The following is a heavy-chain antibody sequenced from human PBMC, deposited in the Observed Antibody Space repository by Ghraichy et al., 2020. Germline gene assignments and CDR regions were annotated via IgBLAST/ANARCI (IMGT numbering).Heavy chain of an antibody. CDR3: AANYYDSSGYSTKGGVFDY. J-gene: IGHJ4*02. CDR2: INHSGST. D-gene: IGHD3-22*01. CDR1: GGSFSGYY. Sequence: SETLSLTCAVYGGSFSGYYWSWIRQPPGKGLEWIGEINHSGSTNYNPSLKSRVTISVDTSKNQFSLKLSSVTAADTAVYYCAANYYDSSGYSTKGGVFDYWGQGTLVTVSS. V-gene: IGHV4-34*01.